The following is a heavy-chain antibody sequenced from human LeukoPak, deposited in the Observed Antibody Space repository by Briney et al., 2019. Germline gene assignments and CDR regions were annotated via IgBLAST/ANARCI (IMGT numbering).Heavy chain of an antibody. V-gene: IGHV1-2*02. CDR2: INPNSGGT. Sequence: ASVKVSCKASGYTFTGYYMHWVRQAPGQGLEWMGWINPNSGGTNYAQKLQGRVTMTRDTSISTAYMELSRLRSDDTAVYYGARGSRGHYYGSGSYYNWFDPWGQGTLVTVSS. CDR1: GYTFTGYY. CDR3: ARGSRGHYYGSGSYYNWFDP. D-gene: IGHD3-10*01. J-gene: IGHJ5*02.